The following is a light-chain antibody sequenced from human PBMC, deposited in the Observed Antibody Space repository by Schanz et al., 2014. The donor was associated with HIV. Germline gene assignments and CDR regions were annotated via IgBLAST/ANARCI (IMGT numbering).Light chain of an antibody. Sequence: EIVMTQSPATLSVSPGERATLSCRASQSVRNNLAWYQQKPGQAPRLLIYGASTRVTGIPARFSGSGSGTEFTLTISSLQSEDFAVYYCQQYNNWPRTFGQGTKVEIK. CDR3: QQYNNWPRT. J-gene: IGKJ1*01. V-gene: IGKV3-15*01. CDR1: QSVRNN. CDR2: GAS.